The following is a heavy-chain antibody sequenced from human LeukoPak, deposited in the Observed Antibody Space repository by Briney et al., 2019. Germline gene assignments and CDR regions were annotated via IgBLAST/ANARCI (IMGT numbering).Heavy chain of an antibody. CDR3: ARDWGDILKSFDY. CDR2: ISYDGSNK. CDR1: GFTFSSYA. Sequence: GGSLRLSCAASGFTFSSYAMHWVRQAPGKGLEWVAVISYDGSNKYYADTVKGRFTISRDNSKNTLYLQMNSLRAEDTAVYYCARDWGDILKSFDYWGQGTLVTVSS. J-gene: IGHJ4*02. V-gene: IGHV3-30*01. D-gene: IGHD3-9*01.